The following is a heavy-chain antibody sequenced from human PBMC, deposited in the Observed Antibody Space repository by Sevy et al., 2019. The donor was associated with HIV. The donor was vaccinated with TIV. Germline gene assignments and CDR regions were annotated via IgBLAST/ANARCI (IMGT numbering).Heavy chain of an antibody. D-gene: IGHD5-12*01. V-gene: IGHV5-51*01. CDR3: ARHPSGYDSTPFDY. CDR2: IYPGDSDT. J-gene: IGHJ4*02. Sequence: GESLKISCKGSGYSFTNYWIGWVRQMPGKGLEWMGIIYPGDSDTRYSPSFQGQVTISTDKSISTVYLQWSSLKASDTAMYYCARHPSGYDSTPFDYWGQGTLVTVSS. CDR1: GYSFTNYW.